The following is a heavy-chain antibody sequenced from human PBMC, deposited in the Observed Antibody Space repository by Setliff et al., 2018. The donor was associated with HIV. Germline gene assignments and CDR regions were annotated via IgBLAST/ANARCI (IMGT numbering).Heavy chain of an antibody. CDR2: VYYRGRT. Sequence: PSETLSLTCTVSGGSMSSSGPGYYWGWVRQTPGGGLEWIGSVYYRGRTYYNPSLKSRVTISVDTSKNQLSLRLTSMAAADTAMYYCARSQPDTIFGVVTFDCWGQGKMVTVSS. V-gene: IGHV4-39*01. J-gene: IGHJ4*02. D-gene: IGHD3-3*01. CDR3: ARSQPDTIFGVVTFDC. CDR1: GGSMSSSGPGYY.